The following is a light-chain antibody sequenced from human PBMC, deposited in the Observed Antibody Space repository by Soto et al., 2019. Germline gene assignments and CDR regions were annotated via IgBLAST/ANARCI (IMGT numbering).Light chain of an antibody. V-gene: IGLV2-8*01. CDR3: SSYAGSNYDV. CDR2: EVS. J-gene: IGLJ1*01. CDR1: SSDIGDYNY. Sequence: QPVLTQPPSASGSPGQSVTISCTGTSSDIGDYNYVSWYQQHPGKAPKLMIYEVSKRPSGVPDRFSGSKSGNTASLTVSGLQAEDEADYYCSSYAGSNYDVFGTGTKLTVL.